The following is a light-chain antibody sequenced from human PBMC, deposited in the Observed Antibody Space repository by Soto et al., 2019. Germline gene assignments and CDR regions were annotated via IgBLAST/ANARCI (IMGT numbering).Light chain of an antibody. V-gene: IGKV3-15*01. CDR1: QSISSY. CDR3: QQYAVWHPQT. CDR2: GAS. Sequence: EIVMTQSPATLSVSPGERATLSCRASQSISSYLVWYQQKPGQTTRLIIFGASTRANGIPARFSGSGSGTEFTLTICSLQPEDFAFYYCQQYAVWHPQTFGQGTKVDIK. J-gene: IGKJ1*01.